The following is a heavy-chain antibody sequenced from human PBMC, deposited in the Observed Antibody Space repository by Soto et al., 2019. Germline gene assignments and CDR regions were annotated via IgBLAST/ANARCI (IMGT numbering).Heavy chain of an antibody. V-gene: IGHV3-9*01. Sequence: EVQLVESGGDLVQPGRSLRLSCAASGFTFDNYAMHWVRQPPGKGLQWVSGISWNSGDIAYADSVRGRFTISRDNAKKSLYLQMNSLRPEDTALYYCARDRSVSYSSSWYTWFDPWGQGTLVTVSS. J-gene: IGHJ5*02. CDR1: GFTFDNYA. CDR3: ARDRSVSYSSSWYTWFDP. D-gene: IGHD6-13*01. CDR2: ISWNSGDI.